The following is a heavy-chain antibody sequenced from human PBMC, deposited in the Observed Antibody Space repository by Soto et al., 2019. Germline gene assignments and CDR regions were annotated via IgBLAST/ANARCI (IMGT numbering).Heavy chain of an antibody. Sequence: SETLSLTFAVSGGSISSSNWWSWVRQPPGRGLEWIGEIYHSGSTNYSPSLKSRVTISVDKSKNQFSLKLSSVTAADTAVYYCATTNYYGSGSFWFDPWGQGTLVTVSS. CDR3: ATTNYYGSGSFWFDP. J-gene: IGHJ5*02. D-gene: IGHD3-10*01. CDR2: IYHSGST. V-gene: IGHV4-4*02. CDR1: GGSISSSNW.